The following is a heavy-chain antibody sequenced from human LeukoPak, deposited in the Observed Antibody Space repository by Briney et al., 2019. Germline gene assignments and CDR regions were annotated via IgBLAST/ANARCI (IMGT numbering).Heavy chain of an antibody. J-gene: IGHJ4*02. D-gene: IGHD3-22*01. CDR1: GYSISSGYH. V-gene: IGHV4-38-2*01. Sequence: SETLSLTCGVSGYSISSGYHWGWIRQPTGKGREWIGSMSHSGSTYYNPSLKSRVTISVDTSKNQFSVKLSSVTAADTAVYYCARHHLYDSSGDGRYYFDYWGQGTLVTVSS. CDR3: ARHHLYDSSGDGRYYFDY. CDR2: MSHSGST.